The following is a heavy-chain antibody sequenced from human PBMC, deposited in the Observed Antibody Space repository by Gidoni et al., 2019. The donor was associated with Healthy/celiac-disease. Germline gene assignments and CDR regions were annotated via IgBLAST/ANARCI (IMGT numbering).Heavy chain of an antibody. Sequence: QVQLQQWGAGLLKPSATLSLTCAVYGGSFSGYYWSWIRQPPGKGLEWIGEINHSGSTNYNPSLKSRVTISVDTSKNQFSLKLSSVTAADTAVYYCARASSGWYAPFDYWGQGTLVTVSS. CDR2: INHSGST. D-gene: IGHD6-19*01. J-gene: IGHJ4*02. CDR1: GGSFSGYY. CDR3: ARASSGWYAPFDY. V-gene: IGHV4-34*01.